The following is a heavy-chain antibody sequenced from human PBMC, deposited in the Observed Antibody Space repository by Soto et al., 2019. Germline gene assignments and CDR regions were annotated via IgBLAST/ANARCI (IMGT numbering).Heavy chain of an antibody. V-gene: IGHV3-49*03. CDR1: GFTFADYT. D-gene: IGHD3-10*01. CDR3: TRDQPITP. CDR2: IRGKGYGGTA. J-gene: IGHJ3*01. Sequence: GGSLRLSCTGSGFTFADYTITWLRQAPGKGLEWVGFIRGKGYGGTAEYAASVKGRFTISRDDSKSIAYLQMNSLRTEDTAVYFCTRDQPITPWGQGTMVTVS.